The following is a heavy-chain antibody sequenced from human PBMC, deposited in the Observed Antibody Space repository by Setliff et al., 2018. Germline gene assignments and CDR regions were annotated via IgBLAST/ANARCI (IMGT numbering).Heavy chain of an antibody. D-gene: IGHD2-2*03. CDR3: ARDGYPGTS. J-gene: IGHJ5*02. Sequence: PGGSLRLSCTTSGFTFFSYTMNWVRQAPGKGLEWVSAITDDGDTTFYTDSVKGRFAISRDNARNSLYLQMNSLRVEDTAVYYCARDGYPGTSWGQGTLVTVSS. CDR1: GFTFFSYT. V-gene: IGHV3-23*01. CDR2: ITDDGDTT.